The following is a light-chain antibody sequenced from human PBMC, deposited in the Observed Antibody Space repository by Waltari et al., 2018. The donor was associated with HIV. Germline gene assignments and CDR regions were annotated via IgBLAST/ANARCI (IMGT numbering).Light chain of an antibody. CDR2: EKH. CDR3: GTWDNSLSAGV. Sequence: QSVLTQPPSVSAAPGQKVTISCSGSTSNIGENFVSWYQQLPGTAPRLLIYEKHPRPSGTPDRCSGSKSGTSATLGITGLQAGDEAVYFCGTWDNSLSAGVFGGGTRLTVL. J-gene: IGLJ2*01. V-gene: IGLV1-51*02. CDR1: TSNIGENF.